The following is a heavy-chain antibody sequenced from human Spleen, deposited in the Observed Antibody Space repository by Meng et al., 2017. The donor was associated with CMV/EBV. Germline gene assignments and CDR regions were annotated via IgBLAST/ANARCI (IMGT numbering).Heavy chain of an antibody. D-gene: IGHD3-10*01. V-gene: IGHV3-48*03. CDR1: GFTFSSYE. Sequence: GGSLRLSCAASGFTFSSYEMNWVRQAPGKGLEWVSNISSSGTIIYYADSVKGRFTISRDNSKNTLYLQMNSLRAEDTAVYYCARDLWDGSGSFPSHYWGQGTLVTVSS. CDR3: ARDLWDGSGSFPSHY. CDR2: ISSSGTII. J-gene: IGHJ4*02.